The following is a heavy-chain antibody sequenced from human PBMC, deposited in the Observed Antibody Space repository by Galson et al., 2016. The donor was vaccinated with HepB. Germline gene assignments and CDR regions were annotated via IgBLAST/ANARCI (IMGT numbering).Heavy chain of an antibody. CDR2: ISAYNGNT. J-gene: IGHJ4*02. Sequence: SVKVSCKASGYTFVNYGISWVRQAPGQGLEWMAWISAYNGNTKYAQKFQGRVTMTTDISTSTAYMELRSLRSDDTAVYFCAREPPSSTAAALGDYWGQGTLVTVSS. V-gene: IGHV1-18*01. D-gene: IGHD6-13*01. CDR3: AREPPSSTAAALGDY. CDR1: GYTFVNYG.